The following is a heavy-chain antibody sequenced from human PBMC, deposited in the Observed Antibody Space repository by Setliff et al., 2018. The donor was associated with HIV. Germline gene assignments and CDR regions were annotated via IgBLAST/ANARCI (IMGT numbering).Heavy chain of an antibody. CDR1: GYTFTKFD. D-gene: IGHD3-22*01. CDR2: MNPNSGNT. V-gene: IGHV1-8*01. J-gene: IGHJ6*03. Sequence: ASVKVSCKASGYTFTKFDINWVRQATGQGLEWMGWMNPNSGNTGFAQKFQGRVTMTRNTSISTAYMELRSLRSEDTAVYFCARARRDSYDRGRRSHYYIDVWGKGTTVTVSS. CDR3: ARARRDSYDRGRRSHYYIDV.